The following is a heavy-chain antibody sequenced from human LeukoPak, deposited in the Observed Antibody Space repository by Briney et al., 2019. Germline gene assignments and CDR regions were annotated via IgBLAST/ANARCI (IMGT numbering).Heavy chain of an antibody. V-gene: IGHV3-20*04. Sequence: GGSLRLSCAASGFTFSSYSMNWVRQAPGKGLEWVSGINWNGGSTGYADSVKGRFTISRDNAKNSLYLQMNSLRAEDTALYYCAREGTVAGTEYYYYYMDVWGKGTTVTVSS. J-gene: IGHJ6*03. D-gene: IGHD6-19*01. CDR3: AREGTVAGTEYYYYYMDV. CDR2: INWNGGST. CDR1: GFTFSSYS.